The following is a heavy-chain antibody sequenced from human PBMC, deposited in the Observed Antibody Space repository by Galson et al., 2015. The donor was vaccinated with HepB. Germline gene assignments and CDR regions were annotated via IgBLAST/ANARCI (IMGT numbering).Heavy chain of an antibody. CDR3: ARDRDSRGPLLFGEGPLFEY. CDR2: ISNSDNSV. D-gene: IGHD3-10*01. V-gene: IGHV3-11*01. Sequence: SLRLSCAASGFTFSDYYMSWIRQAPGKGLEWVSYISNSDNSVYYADSMRGRFTISRDSAKNSLYLQMNSLRAEDTAVYYCARDRDSRGPLLFGEGPLFEYWGQGTLVTVSS. J-gene: IGHJ4*02. CDR1: GFTFSDYY.